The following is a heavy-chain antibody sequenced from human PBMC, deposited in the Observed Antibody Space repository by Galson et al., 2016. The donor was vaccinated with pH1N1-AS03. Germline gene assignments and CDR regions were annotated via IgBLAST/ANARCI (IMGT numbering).Heavy chain of an antibody. CDR2: IKSEGDGGGAS. Sequence: SLRLSCAASGFIFRNVWMTWVRQAPGKRLEWVGHIKSEGDGGGASDHAAPVKGRFTISRDDSENTLYLQMNSLKSEDTGVYYCTTAHGSGPGEFDYRGHGTLVTVSS. D-gene: IGHD3-10*01. J-gene: IGHJ4*01. CDR3: TTAHGSGPGEFDY. CDR1: GFIFRNVW. V-gene: IGHV3-15*01.